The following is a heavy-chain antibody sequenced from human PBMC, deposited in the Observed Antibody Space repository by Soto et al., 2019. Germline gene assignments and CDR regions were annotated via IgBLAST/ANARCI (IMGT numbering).Heavy chain of an antibody. CDR1: GGTFSSYT. CDR3: ARDSPIGSTFSGYDAIDS. V-gene: IGHV1-69*04. D-gene: IGHD5-12*01. CDR2: IIPILGIA. Sequence: SVKVSCKASGGTFSSYTISWVRQAPGQGLEWMGRIIPILGIANYAQKFQGRVTITADKSTSTAYMELNSLRSEDTAVYYCARDSPIGSTFSGYDAIDSWGQGTLVTVSS. J-gene: IGHJ4*02.